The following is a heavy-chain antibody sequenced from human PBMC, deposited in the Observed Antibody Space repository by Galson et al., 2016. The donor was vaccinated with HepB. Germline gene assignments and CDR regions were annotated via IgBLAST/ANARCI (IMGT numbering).Heavy chain of an antibody. Sequence: SLRLSCAASGFTLSSQTMSWVRQAPGKGLEWVAAIRDSDGSTHFGDSAKGRFTISRDKNTVYLHMHSLTGEDTAVYYCGRIPWGSSRHRLWGQGTMVTV. CDR3: GRIPWGSSRHRL. J-gene: IGHJ3*01. CDR1: GFTLSSQT. V-gene: IGHV3-23*01. CDR2: IRDSDGST. D-gene: IGHD3-16*01.